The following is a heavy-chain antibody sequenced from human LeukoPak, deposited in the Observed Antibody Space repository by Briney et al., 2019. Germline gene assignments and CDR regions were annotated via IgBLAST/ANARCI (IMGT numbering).Heavy chain of an antibody. V-gene: IGHV3-30*01. Sequence: GGSLRLSCAASGFTFSTYAMHWVRQAPGKGLEWVTLISYDGSNKYYADSVKGRFTVSRDNSKNTLYLQMNSLRAEDTAVYHCARDGISRGSGTYYNAWGEGTLVTVSS. D-gene: IGHD3-10*01. CDR1: GFTFSTYA. CDR3: ARDGISRGSGTYYNA. J-gene: IGHJ5*02. CDR2: ISYDGSNK.